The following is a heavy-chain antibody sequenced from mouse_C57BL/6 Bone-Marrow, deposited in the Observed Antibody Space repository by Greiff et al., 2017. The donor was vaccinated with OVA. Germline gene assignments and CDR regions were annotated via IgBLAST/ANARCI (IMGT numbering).Heavy chain of an antibody. J-gene: IGHJ2*01. V-gene: IGHV1-59*01. Sequence: QVQLQQPGAELVRPGTSVKLSCKASGYTFTSYWMHWVKQRPGQGLEWIGVIDPSDSYTNYNQKFKGKATLTVDTSSSTAYMQLSSLTSEDSAVYYCARYYGSYYWGQGTTLTVSS. CDR2: IDPSDSYT. D-gene: IGHD2-2*01. CDR3: ARYYGSYY. CDR1: GYTFTSYW.